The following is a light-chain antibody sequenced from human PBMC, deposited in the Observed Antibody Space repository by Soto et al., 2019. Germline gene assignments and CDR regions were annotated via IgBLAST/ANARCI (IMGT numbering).Light chain of an antibody. CDR3: QSYNSALALT. J-gene: IGKJ4*02. V-gene: IGKV1-27*01. Sequence: DIQMTQSPSSLSASVGDRVTITCRASQGISTYLAWYQQKPGKVPKLLIYAASTLRSGVPSRFSGSGSGTDFTLTISSLQPEDGAAYYCQSYNSALALTFGGGTKVEIK. CDR1: QGISTY. CDR2: AAS.